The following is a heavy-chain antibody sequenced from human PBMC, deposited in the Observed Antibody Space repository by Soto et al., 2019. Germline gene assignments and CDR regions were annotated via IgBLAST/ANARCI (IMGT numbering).Heavy chain of an antibody. CDR2: ISYDGSNK. V-gene: IGHV3-30-3*01. Sequence: QVQLVESGGGVVQPGRSLRLSCAASGFTFSSYAMHWVRQAPGKGLEWVAVISYDGSNKYYADSVKGRFTISRDNSKNTLYLQMNSLRAEDPAVYYCAREYSSSCDYWGQGTLVTVSS. CDR1: GFTFSSYA. D-gene: IGHD6-13*01. CDR3: AREYSSSCDY. J-gene: IGHJ4*02.